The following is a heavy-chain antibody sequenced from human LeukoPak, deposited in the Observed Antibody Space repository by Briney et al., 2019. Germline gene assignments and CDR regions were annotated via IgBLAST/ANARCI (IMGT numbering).Heavy chain of an antibody. CDR1: GFTFSSYS. D-gene: IGHD4-17*01. CDR3: ARRGDYAGGLGYYGMDV. J-gene: IGHJ6*02. Sequence: GGSLRLSCAAAGFTFSSYSMSWVRQAPGKGLEWVSYISSSSSTIYYADSVKGRFTISRDNAKNSLYLQMNSLRAEDTAVYYCARRGDYAGGLGYYGMDVWGQGTTVTVSS. V-gene: IGHV3-48*01. CDR2: ISSSSSTI.